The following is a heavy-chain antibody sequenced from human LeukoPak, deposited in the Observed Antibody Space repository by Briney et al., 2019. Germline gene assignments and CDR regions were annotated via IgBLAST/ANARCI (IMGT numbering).Heavy chain of an antibody. V-gene: IGHV3-23*01. CDR2: ISDSGGST. CDR3: AKRGIVIRAVIIVGFHKEAYYFDY. D-gene: IGHD3-10*01. CDR1: GITLSNYG. J-gene: IGHJ4*02. Sequence: GGSLRLSCAVSGITLSNYGMSWVRQAPGKGLEWVAGISDSGGSTNYADSVKGRFTISRDNPKNTLYLQMNSLGAEDTAVYFCAKRGIVIRAVIIVGFHKEAYYFDYWAREPWSPSPQ.